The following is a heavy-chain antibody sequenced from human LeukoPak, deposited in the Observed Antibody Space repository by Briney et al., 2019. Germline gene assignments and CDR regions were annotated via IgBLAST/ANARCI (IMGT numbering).Heavy chain of an antibody. Sequence: SVKVSCKASGGTFSSYAISWVRQAPGQGLEWMGRIIPIFGTANYAQKCQGRVTITTDESTSTAYMELSSLRSEDTAVYYCARGFGESDQNWFDPWGQGTLVTVSS. D-gene: IGHD3-10*01. V-gene: IGHV1-69*05. CDR2: IIPIFGTA. J-gene: IGHJ5*02. CDR3: ARGFGESDQNWFDP. CDR1: GGTFSSYA.